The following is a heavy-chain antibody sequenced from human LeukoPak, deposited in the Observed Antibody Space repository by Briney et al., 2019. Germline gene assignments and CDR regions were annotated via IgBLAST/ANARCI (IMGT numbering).Heavy chain of an antibody. V-gene: IGHV4-34*01. D-gene: IGHD2-2*01. CDR1: GRSFRGHY. CDR2: IYHSGST. Sequence: SETLSLTCGVYGRSFRGHYWSWIRQPPGKGLEWIGEIYHSGSTTYNPSLKSRVTMSIDTSKNQFSLRLNSVTAADTALYYCVRRYCSSTYCVAFDIWGQGTMVTVSS. CDR3: VRRYCSSTYCVAFDI. J-gene: IGHJ3*02.